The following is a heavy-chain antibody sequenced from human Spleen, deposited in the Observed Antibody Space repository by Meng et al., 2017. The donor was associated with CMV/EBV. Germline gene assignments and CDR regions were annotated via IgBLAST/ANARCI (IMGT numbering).Heavy chain of an antibody. D-gene: IGHD2-15*01. CDR1: GESFSGYY. V-gene: IGHV4-34*02. J-gene: IGHJ4*02. CDR2: INHSGST. Sequence: QVQLLQWGACLLKPSETLSLTCAVYGESFSGYYWSWIRQPPGKGLQWIGEINHSGSTNYNPSLKSRVTISVDTSKNQFSLKLSSVTAADTAVYYCAREDCSGGSCSYFNYWGRGTLVTVSS. CDR3: AREDCSGGSCSYFNY.